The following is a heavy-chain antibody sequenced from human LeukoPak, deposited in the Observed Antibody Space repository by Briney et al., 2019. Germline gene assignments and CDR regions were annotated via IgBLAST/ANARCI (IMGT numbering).Heavy chain of an antibody. CDR3: AKVSSPGPKYSSGWYNWFDP. Sequence: GGSLRLSCAASGFTFSSYWMNWVRQAPGKGLEWVANIKEDGSEKYYVDSVKGRFTISRDNSKNTLYLQMNSLRAEDTAVYYCAKVSSPGPKYSSGWYNWFDPWGQGTLVTVSS. CDR1: GFTFSSYW. J-gene: IGHJ5*02. D-gene: IGHD6-19*01. CDR2: IKEDGSEK. V-gene: IGHV3-7*03.